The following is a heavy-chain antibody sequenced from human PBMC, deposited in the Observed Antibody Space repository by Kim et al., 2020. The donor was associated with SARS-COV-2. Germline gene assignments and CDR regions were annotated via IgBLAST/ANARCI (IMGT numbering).Heavy chain of an antibody. Sequence: GESLKISCKGSGYSFTSYWISWVRQMPGKGLEWMGRIDPSDSYTNYSPSFQGHVTISADKSISTAYLQWSSLKASDTAMYYCASWGYYDSTSGGGGMDVWGQGTTVTVSS. V-gene: IGHV5-10-1*01. CDR2: IDPSDSYT. J-gene: IGHJ6*02. CDR3: ASWGYYDSTSGGGGMDV. CDR1: GYSFTSYW. D-gene: IGHD3-22*01.